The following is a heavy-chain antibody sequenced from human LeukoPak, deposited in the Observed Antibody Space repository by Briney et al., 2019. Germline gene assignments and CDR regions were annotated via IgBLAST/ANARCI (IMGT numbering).Heavy chain of an antibody. Sequence: PVKVSCKASGGTFSSYAFSWVRQAPGQGLEWMGGIIPIFGTANYAQKFQGRVTITADESTSTAYMELSSLRSEDTAVYYCARDPVSYDSSGYYYYGMDVWGQGTTVTVSS. V-gene: IGHV1-69*13. J-gene: IGHJ6*02. D-gene: IGHD3-22*01. CDR1: GGTFSSYA. CDR3: ARDPVSYDSSGYYYYGMDV. CDR2: IIPIFGTA.